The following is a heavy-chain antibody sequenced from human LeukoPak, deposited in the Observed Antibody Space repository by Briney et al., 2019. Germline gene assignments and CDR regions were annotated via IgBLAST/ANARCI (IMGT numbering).Heavy chain of an antibody. D-gene: IGHD2-2*01. CDR3: AADGSDYCSSTSCRPTAVAG. CDR2: IVVGSGNT. V-gene: IGHV1-58*01. CDR1: GFTFTSSA. Sequence: TSVKVSCKASGFTFTSSAVQWVRQVRGQRLEWIGWIVVGSGNTNYAQKFQERVTITRDMSTSTAYMELSSLRSEDTAVYYCAADGSDYCSSTSCRPTAVAGWGQGTLVTVSS. J-gene: IGHJ4*02.